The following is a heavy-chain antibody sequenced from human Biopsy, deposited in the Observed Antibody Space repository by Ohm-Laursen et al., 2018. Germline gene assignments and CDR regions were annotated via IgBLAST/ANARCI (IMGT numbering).Heavy chain of an antibody. CDR3: AHGSGSYYKWDF. CDR1: GGSIISYY. V-gene: IGHV4-4*07. J-gene: IGHJ4*02. D-gene: IGHD3-10*01. CDR2: IYSSGGT. Sequence: TLSLTCTVSGGSIISYYWNWIRQPAGKGLEWIGRIYSSGGTKYNPSVRSRVTMSEDTSKKQFSLKMTSVTAADTAIYYCAHGSGSYYKWDFWGRGILVTVSS.